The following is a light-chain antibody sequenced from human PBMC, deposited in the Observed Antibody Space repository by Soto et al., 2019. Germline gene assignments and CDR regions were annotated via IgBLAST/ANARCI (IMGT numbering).Light chain of an antibody. CDR3: ATWDDSLNGFYA. CDR2: RNN. V-gene: IGLV1-47*01. CDR1: TSNIGSNY. Sequence: QSVLTQPPSASGTPGQGVTISCSGSTSNIGSNYVYWYQQLPGTAPKLLIYRNNQRPSGVPDRFSGSKSGTSASLAISGLRSDDEADYFCATWDDSLNGFYAFGTGTKVTAL. J-gene: IGLJ1*01.